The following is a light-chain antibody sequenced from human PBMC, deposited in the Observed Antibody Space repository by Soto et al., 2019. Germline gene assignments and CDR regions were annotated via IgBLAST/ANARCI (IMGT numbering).Light chain of an antibody. CDR2: GAS. CDR1: QSVSSN. J-gene: IGKJ4*01. V-gene: IGKV3-15*01. CDR3: QHYNNWPPLT. Sequence: MTQSPATLSVSPGERATLSCRASQSVSSNLAWYQQKPGQAPRLLIYGASTRATGIPARFSGSGSGTEFTLTISSLQSEDFAVYSCQHYNNWPPLTFGGGTKVEIK.